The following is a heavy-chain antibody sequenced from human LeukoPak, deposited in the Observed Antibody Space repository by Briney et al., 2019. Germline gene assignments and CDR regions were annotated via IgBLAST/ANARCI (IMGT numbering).Heavy chain of an antibody. CDR3: TKDGCYYVFDY. V-gene: IGHV3-23*01. J-gene: IGHJ4*02. D-gene: IGHD3-10*01. CDR2: ISGSGGST. CDR1: GFTFSRYA. Sequence: GGSLRPSCAASGFTFSRYAMSWGRQGPGEGLEWVSAISGSGGSTYYADPVKGRFTSSRDTCKNTLYLQMNRLRTKDTAVYYCTKDGCYYVFDYWGQGALVTVSS.